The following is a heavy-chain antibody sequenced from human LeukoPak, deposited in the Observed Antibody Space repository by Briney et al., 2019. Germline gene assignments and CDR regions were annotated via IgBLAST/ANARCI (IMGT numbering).Heavy chain of an antibody. CDR3: ARQYDSSGYSAFDI. V-gene: IGHV3-30*03. D-gene: IGHD3-22*01. Sequence: GGSLRLSCAASGFTFSSYGMHWVRQAPGKGLEWVAVISYDGSNKFYADSVKGRFIISRDNSKNTLYLQMNSLRAEDTAVYYCARQYDSSGYSAFDIWGQGTMVTVSS. CDR1: GFTFSSYG. J-gene: IGHJ3*02. CDR2: ISYDGSNK.